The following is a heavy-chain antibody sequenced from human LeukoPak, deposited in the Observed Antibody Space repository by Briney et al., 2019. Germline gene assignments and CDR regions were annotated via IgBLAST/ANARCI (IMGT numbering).Heavy chain of an antibody. D-gene: IGHD3-10*01. J-gene: IGHJ4*02. CDR2: TPGRSNPK. CDR3: AVQMRFGELADPGY. V-gene: IGHV3-21*01. CDR1: GFIFSSFD. Sequence: GRSLRLSCAASGFIFSSFDMHWVRQAPGKGLEWVSSTPGRSNPKYYADSVKGRFTFSRDNAKNSLFLQMNRLRPEDTAVYYCAVQMRFGELADPGYWGKGTLVTVSS.